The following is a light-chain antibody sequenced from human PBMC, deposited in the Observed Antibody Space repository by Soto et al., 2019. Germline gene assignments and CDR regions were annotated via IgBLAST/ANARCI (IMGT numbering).Light chain of an antibody. Sequence: EIVLTQSPGTLSLSPGERATLYCKASQSVSNSYLAWYQQKPGQAPRLLIYGAFSRATDAPDRFSGSESGTDFTLTIDRLAPEDVAVYYCQQYEAVVTFGQGTKVDIK. CDR2: GAF. J-gene: IGKJ1*01. CDR3: QQYEAVVT. CDR1: QSVSNSY. V-gene: IGKV3-20*01.